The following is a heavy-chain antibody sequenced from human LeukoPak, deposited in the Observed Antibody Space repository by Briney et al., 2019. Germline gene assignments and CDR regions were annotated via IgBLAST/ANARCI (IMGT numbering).Heavy chain of an antibody. V-gene: IGHV4-59*01. J-gene: IGHJ4*02. CDR3: ARAAYSGSYHSDY. Sequence: SETLSLTCTVSGGSISSYYWSWIRQPPGKGLEWIGYIYYSGSTNYNPSLKSRVTISVDTSKNQFSLKLSSVTAADTAVYYCARAAYSGSYHSDYWGQGTLVTVSS. D-gene: IGHD1-26*01. CDR1: GGSISSYY. CDR2: IYYSGST.